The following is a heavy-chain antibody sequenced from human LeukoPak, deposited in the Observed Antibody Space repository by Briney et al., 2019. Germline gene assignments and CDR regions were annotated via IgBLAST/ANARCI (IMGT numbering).Heavy chain of an antibody. CDR3: ARGGWEY. J-gene: IGHJ4*02. D-gene: IGHD1-26*01. CDR2: ISSSSSSI. V-gene: IGHV3-48*02. Sequence: GGSLRLSCAASGFTFSSYSMNWVRQAPEKGLEWISKISSSSSSIYYADSVKGRFTISRDNDKNSLYLQMNSLRDEDTAVYYCARGGWEYWGQGTLVTVSS. CDR1: GFTFSSYS.